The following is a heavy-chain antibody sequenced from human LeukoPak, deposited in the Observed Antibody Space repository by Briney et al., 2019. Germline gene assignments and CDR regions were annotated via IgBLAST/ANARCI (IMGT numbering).Heavy chain of an antibody. CDR1: GYTFTSYG. V-gene: IGHV1-18*01. J-gene: IGHJ4*02. Sequence: ASVKVSCKASGYTFTSYGISWVRQAPGQGLEWMGWISAYNGNTNYAQKLQGRVTMTTDTSTSTAYMELRSLRSDDTAVYYCARDSGGPNDDYYDSSGYYSGFDYWGQGTLVTVSS. D-gene: IGHD3-22*01. CDR3: ARDSGGPNDDYYDSSGYYSGFDY. CDR2: ISAYNGNT.